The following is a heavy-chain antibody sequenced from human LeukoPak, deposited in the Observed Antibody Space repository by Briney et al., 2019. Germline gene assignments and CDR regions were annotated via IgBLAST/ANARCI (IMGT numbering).Heavy chain of an antibody. V-gene: IGHV1-69*02. J-gene: IGHJ3*02. CDR1: GGTFSSYT. CDR3: ASIYDFWSGYLGHDAFDI. CDR2: LIPILGIA. Sequence: SVKVSCKASGGTFSSYTISWVRQAPGQGLEWMGRLIPILGIANYAQKFQGRVTITADKSTGTAYMELSSLRSEDTAVYYCASIYDFWSGYLGHDAFDIWGQGTMVTVSS. D-gene: IGHD3-3*01.